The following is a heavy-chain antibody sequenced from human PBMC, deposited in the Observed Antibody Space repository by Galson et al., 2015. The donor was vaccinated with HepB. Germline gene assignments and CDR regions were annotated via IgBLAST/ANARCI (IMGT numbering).Heavy chain of an antibody. CDR2: MNPKSVNT. J-gene: IGHJ3*02. Sequence: SVKVSCKASGYTFTSHAINWVRQAPGQGLEWKGWMNPKSVNTGYEQNFKVRLTITRNNSIHTAYMELSSLGFEDTAVYFCARGGVYYYISGYHIDAFDIWGQGTMFIVSS. CDR3: ARGGVYYYISGYHIDAFDI. V-gene: IGHV1-8*01. CDR1: GYTFTSHA. D-gene: IGHD3-22*01.